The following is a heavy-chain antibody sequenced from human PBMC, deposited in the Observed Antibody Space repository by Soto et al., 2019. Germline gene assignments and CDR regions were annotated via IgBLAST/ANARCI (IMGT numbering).Heavy chain of an antibody. CDR2: IYYTGST. CDR1: GSSVSRGSYF. D-gene: IGHD3-22*01. Sequence: QVQLQESGPGLVKPSETVSLTCAVSGSSVSRGSYFWSWIRQPPGKGLAFIGYIYYTGSTEYNPSLRSQVTISVCTSKNHVSLKLTSVTASDTAVYYCARDDAHYDRSGHHLEPFDSWGQGTLVTVAS. J-gene: IGHJ4*02. V-gene: IGHV4-61*03. CDR3: ARDDAHYDRSGHHLEPFDS.